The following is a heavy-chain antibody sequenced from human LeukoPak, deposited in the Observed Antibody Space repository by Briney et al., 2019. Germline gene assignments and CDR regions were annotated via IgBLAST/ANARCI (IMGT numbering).Heavy chain of an antibody. D-gene: IGHD2-8*01. J-gene: IGHJ4*02. CDR1: GFTFSSSG. CDR2: TSYDGSNK. CDR3: AKEYCSNSVCHSLDY. V-gene: IGHV3-30*18. Sequence: GGSLRLSCAASGFTFSSSGTHWVRQAPGKGLEWVAVTSYDGSNKYYADSVKGRFTFSRDNSKNTLYLQMNSLRAEDTAVYYCAKEYCSNSVCHSLDYWGQGTLVTVSS.